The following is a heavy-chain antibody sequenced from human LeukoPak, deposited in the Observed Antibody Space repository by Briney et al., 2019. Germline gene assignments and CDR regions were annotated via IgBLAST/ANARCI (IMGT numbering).Heavy chain of an antibody. CDR3: ARGTAMVEGYYYYGMDV. Sequence: SETLSLTCTVSGGSISSYYWSWIRQPAGKGLEWIGRICTSGSTNYNPSLKSRVTMSVDTSKNQFSLKLSSVTAADTAVYYCARGTAMVEGYYYYGMDVWGQGTTVTVSS. V-gene: IGHV4-4*07. D-gene: IGHD5-18*01. J-gene: IGHJ6*02. CDR2: ICTSGST. CDR1: GGSISSYY.